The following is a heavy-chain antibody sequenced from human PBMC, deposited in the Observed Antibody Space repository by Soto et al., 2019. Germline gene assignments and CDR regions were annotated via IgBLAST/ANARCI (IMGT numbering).Heavy chain of an antibody. CDR2: IWFDGSNK. D-gene: IGHD1-26*01. Sequence: QVQLVESGGGVVQPGRSLRLSCAASGFTFSTFGIHWVRQAPGKGLEWVALIWFDGSNKYYADSVKGRFTISRDDSKNTLYLQMDNRRVEDTAVYYCARDRVQGSLRPYGMDVGGQGTTVTVSS. CDR1: GFTFSTFG. V-gene: IGHV3-33*01. CDR3: ARDRVQGSLRPYGMDV. J-gene: IGHJ6*02.